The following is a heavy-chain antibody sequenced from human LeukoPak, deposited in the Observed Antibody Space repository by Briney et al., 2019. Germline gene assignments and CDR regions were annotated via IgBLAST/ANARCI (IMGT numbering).Heavy chain of an antibody. CDR2: ISYDGSNK. CDR3: AKDKVSGYTLTHYYYYGMDV. Sequence: GGSLILSCAASGFTFSSYGMHWVRQAPGKGLEWVAVISYDGSNKYYADSVKGRFTISRDNSKNTLYLQMNSLRAEDAAVYYCAKDKVSGYTLTHYYYYGMDVWGHGNTFTVSS. CDR1: GFTFSSYG. J-gene: IGHJ6*02. D-gene: IGHD5-12*01. V-gene: IGHV3-30*18.